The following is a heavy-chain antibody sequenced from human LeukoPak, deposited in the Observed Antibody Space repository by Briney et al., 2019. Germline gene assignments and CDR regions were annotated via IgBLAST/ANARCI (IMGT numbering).Heavy chain of an antibody. D-gene: IGHD3-22*01. CDR1: GFTFSTSW. V-gene: IGHV3-7*04. Sequence: GGSLRLSCATSGFTFSTSWMNWVRQAPGKGLEWVANIKPDGSEKYYVDSVKGRFTISRDNAKNSLFLQMNSLRAEETAVYYCARGEYYYDGGYWGQGTLVTVSS. CDR2: IKPDGSEK. J-gene: IGHJ4*02. CDR3: ARGEYYYDGGY.